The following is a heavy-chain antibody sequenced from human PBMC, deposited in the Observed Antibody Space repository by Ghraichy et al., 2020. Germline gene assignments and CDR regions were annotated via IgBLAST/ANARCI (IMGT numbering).Heavy chain of an antibody. CDR3: AKDLRWEGAVENYYYGMDV. D-gene: IGHD1-26*01. Sequence: GGSLRLSCAASGFTFSSYAMSWVRQAPGKGLEWVSAISGSGGSTYYADSVKGRFTISRDNSKNTLYLQMNSLRAEDTAVYYCAKDLRWEGAVENYYYGMDVWGQGTTVTVSS. V-gene: IGHV3-23*01. CDR1: GFTFSSYA. CDR2: ISGSGGST. J-gene: IGHJ6*02.